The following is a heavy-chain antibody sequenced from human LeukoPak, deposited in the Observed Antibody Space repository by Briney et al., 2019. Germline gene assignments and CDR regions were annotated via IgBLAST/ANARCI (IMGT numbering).Heavy chain of an antibody. CDR1: SYSISSGYY. CDR2: IYHSGST. Sequence: QSSETLSLTCTVSSYSISSGYYWGWIRQPPGKGLEWIGNIYHSGSTYYNPSLKSRVTISVDTSKNQFSLKLSSVTAADTAVYFCARARNYYDSSDYYYEGDAFDIWGQGTMVTVSS. CDR3: ARARNYYDSSDYYYEGDAFDI. D-gene: IGHD3-22*01. V-gene: IGHV4-38-2*02. J-gene: IGHJ3*02.